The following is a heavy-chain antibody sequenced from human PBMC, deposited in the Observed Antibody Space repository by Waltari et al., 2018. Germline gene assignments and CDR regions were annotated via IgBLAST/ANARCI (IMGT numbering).Heavy chain of an antibody. CDR2: IYHSGST. J-gene: IGHJ6*02. CDR1: GYSISSGYY. V-gene: IGHV4-38-2*01. D-gene: IGHD5-12*01. Sequence: QVQLQESGPGLVKPSETLSLTCAVSGYSISSGYYWGWIRQPPGKGLEWIGSIYHSGSTYYNPSLKSRVTISVDTSKNHFSLKLSSVTAADTAVYYCARSAGQMATINYYYYYGMDVWGQGP. CDR3: ARSAGQMATINYYYYYGMDV.